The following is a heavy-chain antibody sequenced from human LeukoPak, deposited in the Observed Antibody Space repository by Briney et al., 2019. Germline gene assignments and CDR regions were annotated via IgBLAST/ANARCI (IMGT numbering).Heavy chain of an antibody. J-gene: IGHJ4*02. Sequence: PGGSLRLSCAASGFTFSSYGMSWVRQAPGKGLEWVSAISGSGGSTYYADSVKGRFTISRDNSKNTLYLQMNNLRAEDTAVYYCAKRDGYNPYFDYWGQGTLVTVSS. D-gene: IGHD5-24*01. CDR2: ISGSGGST. CDR1: GFTFSSYG. CDR3: AKRDGYNPYFDY. V-gene: IGHV3-23*01.